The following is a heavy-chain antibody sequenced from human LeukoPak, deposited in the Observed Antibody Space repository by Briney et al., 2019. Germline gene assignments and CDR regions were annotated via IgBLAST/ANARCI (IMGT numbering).Heavy chain of an antibody. CDR2: IYQSGST. V-gene: IGHV4-31*03. CDR3: ARVGVYGSGSYPFSF. J-gene: IGHJ4*02. CDR1: GGSISSGGYY. Sequence: SQTLSLTCSVSGGSISSGGYYWSWIRQHPGKGLEWIGYIYQSGSTYYTPSLKSRVTISIDTSENQFSLTLSTVTAADTAVYYCARVGVYGSGSYPFSFWGQGTLVAVS. D-gene: IGHD3-10*01.